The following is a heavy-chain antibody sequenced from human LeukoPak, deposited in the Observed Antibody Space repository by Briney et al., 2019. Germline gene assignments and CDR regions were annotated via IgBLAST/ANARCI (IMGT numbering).Heavy chain of an antibody. CDR3: AREGPINSVTPFDY. Sequence: SVKVSCKTSGYTFTGYYIQWVRQAPGQGLEWMGYINPTSGGTNYAQEFQGRVTMTRDTSISTAYMELRSLRSDDTAVYYCAREGPINSVTPFDYWGQGTLVTVSS. J-gene: IGHJ4*02. CDR2: INPTSGGT. V-gene: IGHV1-2*02. D-gene: IGHD4-23*01. CDR1: GYTFTGYY.